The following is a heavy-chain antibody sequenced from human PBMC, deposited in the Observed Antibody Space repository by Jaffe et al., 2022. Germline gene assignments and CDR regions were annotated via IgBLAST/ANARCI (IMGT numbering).Heavy chain of an antibody. CDR3: ARGYCTGGVCRYYYYYMDV. Sequence: QVQLQQWGAGLLKPSETLSLTCAVYGGSFSGYYWSWIRQPPGKGLEWIGEINHSGSTNYNPSLKSRVTISVDTSKNQFSLKLSSVTAADTAVYYCARGYCTGGVCRYYYYYMDVWGKGTTVTVSS. CDR1: GGSFSGYY. V-gene: IGHV4-34*01. CDR2: INHSGST. J-gene: IGHJ6*03. D-gene: IGHD2-8*02.